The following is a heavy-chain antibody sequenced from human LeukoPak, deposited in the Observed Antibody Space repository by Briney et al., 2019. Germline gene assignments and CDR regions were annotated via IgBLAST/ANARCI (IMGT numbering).Heavy chain of an antibody. CDR1: GITFSRSA. CDR2: ISYDGTNK. Sequence: GRSLRLSCAASGITFSRSAMHWVRQAPGKGLEGVAIISYDGTNKYYLDSVKGRFTISRDNSKNTLYLQMDSLRAEDTAVYYCTRGTVPGLATTYGTYFDSWGQGTLVTVSS. D-gene: IGHD5-12*01. CDR3: TRGTVPGLATTYGTYFDS. J-gene: IGHJ4*02. V-gene: IGHV3-30*04.